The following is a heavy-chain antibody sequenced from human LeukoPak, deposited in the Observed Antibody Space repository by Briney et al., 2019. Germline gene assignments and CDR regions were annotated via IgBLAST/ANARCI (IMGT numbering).Heavy chain of an antibody. V-gene: IGHV4-39*07. CDR2: IFYSGST. CDR1: GGSISTSNYY. CDR3: ARGNTAMDNYYYYYYMDV. Sequence: ASETLSLTCTVSGGSISTSNYYWGWIRQPPGKGLEWIGNIFYSGSTYYSPSVKSRVTISLDTSRNQFSLKLSSVTAADTAVYYCARGNTAMDNYYYYYYMDVWGKGTTVTISS. J-gene: IGHJ6*03. D-gene: IGHD5-18*01.